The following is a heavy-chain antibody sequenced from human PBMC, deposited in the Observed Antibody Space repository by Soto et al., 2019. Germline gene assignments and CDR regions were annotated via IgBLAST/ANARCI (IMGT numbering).Heavy chain of an antibody. J-gene: IGHJ5*02. V-gene: IGHV4-34*01. CDR3: APAVVHYYDSSGYYCWFVP. Sequence: LETLSLTCAVYGGSFSGYYWSWIRQPPGKGLEWIGEINHSGSTNYNPSLKSRATISVDTSKNQFSLKLSSVTAADTAVYYCAPAVVHYYDSSGYYCWFVPWGEGTLVTVAS. D-gene: IGHD3-22*01. CDR1: GGSFSGYY. CDR2: INHSGST.